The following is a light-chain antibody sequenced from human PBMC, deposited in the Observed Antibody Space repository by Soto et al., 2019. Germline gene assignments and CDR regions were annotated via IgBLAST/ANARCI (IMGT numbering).Light chain of an antibody. CDR1: QSVSGN. J-gene: IGKJ4*01. CDR2: GAS. Sequence: EIVMTQSPATLSVSPGERVTLSCRASQSVSGNLAWYQQKPGQAPRLLIYGASTRATGIPARFSGSGSGTEFTITISSLQSEGFAVYYCQQYNNWLFTFGGGTRVEIK. V-gene: IGKV3-15*01. CDR3: QQYNNWLFT.